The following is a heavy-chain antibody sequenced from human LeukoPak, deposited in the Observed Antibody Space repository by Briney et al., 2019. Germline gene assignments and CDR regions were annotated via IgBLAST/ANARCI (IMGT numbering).Heavy chain of an antibody. D-gene: IGHD3-22*01. J-gene: IGHJ4*02. CDR1: GFTFSGYG. CDR2: IWHDGSKK. CDR3: VRELEDYYDASGSPDY. Sequence: GGSLRLSCAASGFTFSGYGMQWVRQAPGDGLQWVAFIWHDGSKKYYADSVKGRFTVSRDDSKNTLYLQMNSLRAEDTAVYYCVRELEDYYDASGSPDYWGQGTLVTVSS. V-gene: IGHV3-33*01.